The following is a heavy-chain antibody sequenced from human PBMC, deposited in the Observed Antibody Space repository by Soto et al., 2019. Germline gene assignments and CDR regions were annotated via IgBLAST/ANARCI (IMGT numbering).Heavy chain of an antibody. Sequence: GESLKISCKGSGYSFTSYWIGWVRQMPGKGLEWMGIIYPGDSDTRYSPSFQGQVTISADKSISTAYLQWSSLKASDTAMYYCARLEVETAMAALYYYYGMDVWGQGTTVTVSS. D-gene: IGHD5-18*01. CDR1: GYSFTSYW. V-gene: IGHV5-51*01. CDR3: ARLEVETAMAALYYYYGMDV. J-gene: IGHJ6*02. CDR2: IYPGDSDT.